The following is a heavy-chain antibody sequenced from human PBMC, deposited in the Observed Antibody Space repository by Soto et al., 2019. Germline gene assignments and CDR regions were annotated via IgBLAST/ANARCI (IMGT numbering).Heavy chain of an antibody. CDR3: ARLSPDYGDYYFDY. CDR2: IYYSGST. CDR1: GGSISSYY. D-gene: IGHD4-17*01. Sequence: SETLSLTCTVSGGSISSYYWSWIRQPPGKGLEWIGYIYYSGSTNYNPSLKSRVTISVDTSKNQFSLKLSSVTAADTAVYYCARLSPDYGDYYFDYWGQGTLVTVSS. V-gene: IGHV4-59*08. J-gene: IGHJ4*02.